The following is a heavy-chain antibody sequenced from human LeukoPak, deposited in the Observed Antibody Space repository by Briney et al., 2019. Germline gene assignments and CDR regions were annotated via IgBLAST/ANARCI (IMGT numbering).Heavy chain of an antibody. CDR2: ISSSSSYI. J-gene: IGHJ5*02. CDR3: ARGVRYGVGLYWFDP. Sequence: PGGSLRLSCAASGFTFSSYSMNWVRQAPGKGLEWVSSISSSSSYIYYADSVKGRFTISRDNAKNSLYLQMNSLRAEDTALYHCARGVRYGVGLYWFDPWGQGTLVTVSS. CDR1: GFTFSSYS. V-gene: IGHV3-21*04. D-gene: IGHD3-10*01.